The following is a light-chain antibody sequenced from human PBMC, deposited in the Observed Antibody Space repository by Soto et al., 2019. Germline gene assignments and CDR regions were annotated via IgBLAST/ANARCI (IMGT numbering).Light chain of an antibody. J-gene: IGKJ1*01. Sequence: EVVMTQSPATLSVSPGERATLSCRASPTIGTNLAWYLQRPGQPPRLLIYGASTRATGVPPRFSGSGFGSEFNLTISSLQSEDLAVYYCQQLDNWPPGWPFGQGTKV. CDR2: GAS. CDR3: QQLDNWPPGWP. V-gene: IGKV3-15*01. CDR1: PTIGTN.